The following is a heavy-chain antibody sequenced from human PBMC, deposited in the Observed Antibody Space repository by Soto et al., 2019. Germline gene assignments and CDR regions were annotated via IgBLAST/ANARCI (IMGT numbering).Heavy chain of an antibody. CDR3: ARGRYSSSSGPSLYFDY. CDR2: INHSGST. CDR1: GGSFSGYY. J-gene: IGHJ4*02. V-gene: IGHV4-34*01. Sequence: SETLSLTCAVYGGSFSGYYWSWIRQPPGKGLEWIGEINHSGSTNYNPSLKSRVTISVDTSKNQFSLKLSSVTAADTAVYYCARGRYSSSSGPSLYFDYWGQGTLVTVSS. D-gene: IGHD6-6*01.